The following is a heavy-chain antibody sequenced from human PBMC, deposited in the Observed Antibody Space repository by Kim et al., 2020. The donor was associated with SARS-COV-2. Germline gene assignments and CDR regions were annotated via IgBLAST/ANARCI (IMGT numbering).Heavy chain of an antibody. CDR3: ARVTAAGLGGDY. D-gene: IGHD6-13*01. CDR2: ISAYNGNT. V-gene: IGHV1-18*01. CDR1: GYTFTNYG. J-gene: IGHJ4*02. Sequence: ASVKVSCKASGYTFTNYGITWVRQAPGQGLEWMGWISAYNGNTNYAQKLQGRVTMTTDSSTSTAYMELRSLRSDDTAIYYCARVTAAGLGGDYWGQGTLVTISS.